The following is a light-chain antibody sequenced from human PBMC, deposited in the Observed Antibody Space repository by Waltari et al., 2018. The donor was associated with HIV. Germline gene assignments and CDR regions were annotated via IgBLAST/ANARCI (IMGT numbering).Light chain of an antibody. J-gene: IGKJ4*01. V-gene: IGKV1-8*01. Sequence: AIRMTQYPSSFSASTGDRVTLTCRASQYISSYLAWYQQKPGKAPKLLIHGASTLESGVPSRFSGSGSGTDFTLTISCLQSEDFATYYCQQYHTYPLTFSGGTKVEI. CDR2: GAS. CDR3: QQYHTYPLT. CDR1: QYISSY.